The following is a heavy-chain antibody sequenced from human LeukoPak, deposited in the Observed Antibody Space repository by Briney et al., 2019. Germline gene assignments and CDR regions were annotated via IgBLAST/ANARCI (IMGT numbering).Heavy chain of an antibody. CDR1: GFTFSTSG. J-gene: IGHJ4*02. V-gene: IGHV3-33*01. D-gene: IGHD6-19*01. CDR3: ARDGTGSNSGWYIH. CDR2: IWYDGSNK. Sequence: PGGSLRLSCAASGFTFSTSGMHWVRQPPGKGLEWVAVIWYDGSNKYYADSVKGRFTISRDNSKNTLYLQMNSLRAEDTAVYYCARDGTGSNSGWYIHWGQGALVTVSS.